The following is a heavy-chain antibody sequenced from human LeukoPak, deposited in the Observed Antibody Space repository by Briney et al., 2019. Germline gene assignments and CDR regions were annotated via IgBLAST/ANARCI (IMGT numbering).Heavy chain of an antibody. CDR3: VSEPSWFDP. Sequence: GGSLRLSCAASGFIFSNYGMSWVRQAPGKGLEWVANIKQDGSEKYYVDSVKGRFTISRDNAKNSLYLQMNSLSAEDTAVYYCVSEPSWFDPWGQGTLVTVSS. J-gene: IGHJ5*02. CDR1: GFIFSNYG. V-gene: IGHV3-7*01. CDR2: IKQDGSEK.